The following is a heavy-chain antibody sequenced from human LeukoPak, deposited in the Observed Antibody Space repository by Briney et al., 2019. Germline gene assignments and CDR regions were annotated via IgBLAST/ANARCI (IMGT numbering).Heavy chain of an antibody. CDR1: GGTFSSYA. CDR2: IIPIFGTA. D-gene: IGHD3-22*01. V-gene: IGHV1-69*05. CDR3: ARGKYYDSSGYYPPLEY. J-gene: IGHJ4*02. Sequence: SVKVSCKASGGTFSSYAISWVRQAPGQGLEWMGRIIPIFGTANYAQKFQGRVTITTDESTSTAYMELSSLRSEDTAVYYCARGKYYDSSGYYPPLEYWGQGTLVTVSS.